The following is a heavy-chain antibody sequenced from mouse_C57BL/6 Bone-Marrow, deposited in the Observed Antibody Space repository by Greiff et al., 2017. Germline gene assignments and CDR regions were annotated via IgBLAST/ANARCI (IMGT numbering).Heavy chain of an antibody. D-gene: IGHD3-1*01. CDR3: VRGGLFDY. CDR2: IRSKSSNYAT. Sequence: EVMLVESGGGLVQPKGSLKLSCAASGFTFNTYAMRWVRQAPGKGLEWVAHIRSKSSNYATYYADSVKDRFTISRDDSQSMLYLQMNNLKTEDTTMYYCVRGGLFDYWGQGTTLTVSS. J-gene: IGHJ2*01. CDR1: GFTFNTYA. V-gene: IGHV10-3*01.